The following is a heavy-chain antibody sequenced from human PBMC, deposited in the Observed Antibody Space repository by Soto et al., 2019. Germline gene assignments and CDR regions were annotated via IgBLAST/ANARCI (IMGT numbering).Heavy chain of an antibody. CDR3: ARGGGYYDSSGHFDY. D-gene: IGHD3-22*01. V-gene: IGHV3-33*01. CDR1: GFTFSSYG. Sequence: GGSLRLSCAASGFTFSSYGMHWVRQAPGKGLEWVAVIWYDGSNKYYADSVKGRFTISRDNSKNTLYLQMNSLRAEDTAVYYCARGGGYYDSSGHFDYWGQGALVTVSS. CDR2: IWYDGSNK. J-gene: IGHJ4*02.